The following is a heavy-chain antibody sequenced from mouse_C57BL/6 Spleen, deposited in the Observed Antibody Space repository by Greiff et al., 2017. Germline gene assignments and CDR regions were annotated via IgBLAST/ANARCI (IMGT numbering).Heavy chain of an antibody. D-gene: IGHD1-1*01. CDR1: GYTFTDHT. CDR3: ARAYYGSSPFAY. Sequence: VHLVESDAELVKPGASVKISCKVSGYTFTDHTIHWMKQRPEQGLEWIGYIYPRDGSTKYNEKFKGKATLTADKSSSTAYMQLNSLTSEDSAVYFCARAYYGSSPFAYWGQGTLVTVSA. V-gene: IGHV1-78*01. CDR2: IYPRDGST. J-gene: IGHJ3*01.